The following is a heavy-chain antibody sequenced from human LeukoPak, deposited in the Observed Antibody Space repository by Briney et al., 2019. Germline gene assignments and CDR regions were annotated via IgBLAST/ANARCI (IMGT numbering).Heavy chain of an antibody. Sequence: ASVKVSCKASGGTFSSYAISWVRQAPGQGLEWMGWISAYNGNTNYAQKLQGRVTMTTDTSTSTAYMELRSLRSDDTAVYYCARDQWLEKYDYWGQGTLVTVPS. CDR2: ISAYNGNT. D-gene: IGHD6-19*01. V-gene: IGHV1-18*04. J-gene: IGHJ4*02. CDR1: GGTFSSYA. CDR3: ARDQWLEKYDY.